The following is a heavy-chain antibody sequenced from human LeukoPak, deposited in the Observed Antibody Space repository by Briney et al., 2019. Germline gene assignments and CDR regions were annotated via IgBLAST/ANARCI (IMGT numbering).Heavy chain of an antibody. D-gene: IGHD3-22*01. J-gene: IGHJ4*02. CDR3: ARDPPYYDNSGYYYNY. CDR2: ISGSSLYI. Sequence: GGSLRLSCAASGFTFSPYSMNWVRQAPGKGLEWVSSISGSSLYIYYADSVKGRFTISRDNAKNSLYLQMNSLRAEDTAVYYCARDPPYYDNSGYYYNYWGQGTPVTVSS. V-gene: IGHV3-21*01. CDR1: GFTFSPYS.